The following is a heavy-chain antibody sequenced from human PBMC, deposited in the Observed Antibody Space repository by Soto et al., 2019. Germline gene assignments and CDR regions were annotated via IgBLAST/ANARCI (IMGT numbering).Heavy chain of an antibody. CDR2: IHPGDSDT. V-gene: IGHV5-51*01. Sequence: GESLKIACKGSGYSFTSYWIGWVRQMPGKGLEWMGIIHPGDSDTRYSPSFQGQVTISADKSISTAYMELSSLRSEDTAVYYCARGPYDTLTGYYVDYYYYYRMDVWGQGTTVTVYS. CDR1: GYSFTSYW. D-gene: IGHD3-9*01. J-gene: IGHJ6*02. CDR3: ARGPYDTLTGYYVDYYYYYRMDV.